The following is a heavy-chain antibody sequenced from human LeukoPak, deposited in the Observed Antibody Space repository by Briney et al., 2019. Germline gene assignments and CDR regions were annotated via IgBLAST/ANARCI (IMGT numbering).Heavy chain of an antibody. CDR3: AKDKFRFRDGFDY. Sequence: GGSLRLSCAASGFTFDDYAMHWVRQAPGKGLEWVSGISWNSGSIGYADSVKGRFTISRDNAKNSLYLQMNSLRTEDTALYYCAKDKFRFRDGFDYWGQGTLVTVSS. V-gene: IGHV3-9*01. J-gene: IGHJ4*02. CDR2: ISWNSGSI. D-gene: IGHD2-21*01. CDR1: GFTFDDYA.